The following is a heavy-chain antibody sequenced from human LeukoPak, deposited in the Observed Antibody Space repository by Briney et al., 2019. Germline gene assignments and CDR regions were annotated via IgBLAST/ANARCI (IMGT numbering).Heavy chain of an antibody. CDR3: AKDQAGGHCGGNTCYIYGMDV. D-gene: IGHD2-15*01. CDR2: ISWDGEST. J-gene: IGHJ6*04. Sequence: GGSLRLSCAASGFTFDDYAMHWVRQSPGKGLEWVSVISWDGESTFYADSVKGRFTISRDNSKNSLYLQMNSLRAEDTALYHCAKDQAGGHCGGNTCYIYGMDVWGKGTTVTVSS. CDR1: GFTFDDYA. V-gene: IGHV3-43D*04.